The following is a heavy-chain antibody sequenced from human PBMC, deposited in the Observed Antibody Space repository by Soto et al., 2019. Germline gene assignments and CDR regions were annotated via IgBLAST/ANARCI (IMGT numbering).Heavy chain of an antibody. CDR2: INPNSGGT. CDR1: GYTFTGYY. D-gene: IGHD7-27*01. CDR3: ARAKTGRGAFDI. J-gene: IGHJ3*02. Sequence: ASVKVSCKASGYTFTGYYMHWVRQAPGQGLEWMGWINPNSGGTNYAQKFQGWGTMTRDTSISIAYMELSRLRSDDTAVYYCARAKTGRGAFDIWGQGTMVTVSS. V-gene: IGHV1-2*04.